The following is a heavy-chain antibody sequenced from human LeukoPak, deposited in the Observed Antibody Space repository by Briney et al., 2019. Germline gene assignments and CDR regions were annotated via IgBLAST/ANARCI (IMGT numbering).Heavy chain of an antibody. CDR3: ARFLDKNYYYYGMDV. D-gene: IGHD3-3*01. Sequence: ASVKVSCKASRYTFTSYYMHWVRQAPGQGLEWMGIINPSGGSTSYAQKFQGRVTKTRDTSTSTVYMELSSLRSEDTAVYYCARFLDKNYYYYGMDVWGQGTTVTVSS. CDR1: RYTFTSYY. CDR2: INPSGGST. J-gene: IGHJ6*02. V-gene: IGHV1-46*01.